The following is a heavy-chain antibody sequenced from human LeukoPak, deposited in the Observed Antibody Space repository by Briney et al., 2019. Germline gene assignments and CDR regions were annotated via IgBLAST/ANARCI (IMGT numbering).Heavy chain of an antibody. Sequence: SETLSLTCTVSGGSISTYYWDWIRQPPGKGLECIGYIYYSGSPSYNPSLRSRVTISVDTSKNQFSLKLSSVTAADTAVYYCARRLANSSGHRDAFDIWGQGTMVTVSS. D-gene: IGHD6-19*01. CDR2: IYYSGSP. CDR1: GGSISTYY. V-gene: IGHV4-59*08. J-gene: IGHJ3*02. CDR3: ARRLANSSGHRDAFDI.